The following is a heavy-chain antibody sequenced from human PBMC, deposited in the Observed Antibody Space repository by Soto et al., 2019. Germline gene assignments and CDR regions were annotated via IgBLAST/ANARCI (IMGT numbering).Heavy chain of an antibody. CDR3: ARLWVYSGYDTHYYYYGMDV. J-gene: IGHJ6*02. V-gene: IGHV1-69*01. Sequence: QVQLVQSGAEVKKPGSSVQVSCKASGGTFSSYAISWVRQAPGQGLEWMGGIIPIFGTANYAQKFQGRVTITADESTSTAYMELSSLRSEDTAVYYCARLWVYSGYDTHYYYYGMDVWGQGTTVTVSS. CDR2: IIPIFGTA. CDR1: GGTFSSYA. D-gene: IGHD5-12*01.